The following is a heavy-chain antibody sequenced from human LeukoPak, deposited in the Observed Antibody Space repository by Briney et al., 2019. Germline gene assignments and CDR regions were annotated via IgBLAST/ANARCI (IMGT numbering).Heavy chain of an antibody. CDR1: GFTFGDYA. V-gene: IGHV3-11*04. J-gene: IGHJ6*03. Sequence: PGGSLRLSCTASGFTFGDYAMSWFRQAPGKGLEWVPYISSSGSTIYYADSVKGRFTISRDNAKNSLYLQMNSLRAEDTAVYYCVTWGYSSSWYRYYYYYMDVWGKGTTVTVSS. CDR2: ISSSGSTI. D-gene: IGHD6-13*01. CDR3: VTWGYSSSWYRYYYYYMDV.